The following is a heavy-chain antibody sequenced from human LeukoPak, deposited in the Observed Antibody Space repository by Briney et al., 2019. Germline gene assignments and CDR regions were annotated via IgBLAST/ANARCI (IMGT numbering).Heavy chain of an antibody. J-gene: IGHJ4*02. CDR2: VKPDGSEK. Sequence: GGSLRLSCSASGFTFSTFWMTWVRQAPGKGLEWVANVKPDGSEKSYVDSVKGRFTVSRDNAKNSLYLHMNSLRAEDTALYYCTRNTVVAAGDDWGQGTLVTVSS. V-gene: IGHV3-7*01. CDR1: GFTFSTFW. CDR3: TRNTVVAAGDD. D-gene: IGHD2-2*01.